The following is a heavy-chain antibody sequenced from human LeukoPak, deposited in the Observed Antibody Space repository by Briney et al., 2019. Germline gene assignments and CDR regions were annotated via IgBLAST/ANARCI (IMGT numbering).Heavy chain of an antibody. CDR2: INHSGST. D-gene: IGHD2-2*03. CDR1: GGSFSGYY. J-gene: IGHJ5*02. V-gene: IGHV4-34*01. Sequence: SETLSLTCAVYGGSFSGYYWSWIRQPPGKGLEWIGEINHSGSTNYNPSLKSRVTISVDTSKNQFSLKLSSVTAADTAVYYCARGRVEIVVVPAAGWSDPWGQGTLVTVSS. CDR3: ARGRVEIVVVPAAGWSDP.